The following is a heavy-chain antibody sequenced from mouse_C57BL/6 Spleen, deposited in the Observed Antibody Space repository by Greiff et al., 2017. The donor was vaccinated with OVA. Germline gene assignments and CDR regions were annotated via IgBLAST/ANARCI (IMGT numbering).Heavy chain of an antibody. CDR3: ARTAGYYDYAMDY. Sequence: EVQRVESGGGLVKPGGSLKLSCAASGFTFSDYGMHWVRQAPEKGLEWVAYISSGSSTIYYADTVKGRFTISRDNAKNTLFLQMTSLRSEDTAMYYCARTAGYYDYAMDYWGQGTSVTVSS. CDR1: GFTFSDYG. D-gene: IGHD2-3*01. CDR2: ISSGSSTI. V-gene: IGHV5-17*01. J-gene: IGHJ4*01.